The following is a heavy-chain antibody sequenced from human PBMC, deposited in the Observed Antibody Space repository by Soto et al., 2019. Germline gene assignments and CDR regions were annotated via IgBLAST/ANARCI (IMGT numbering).Heavy chain of an antibody. J-gene: IGHJ5*01. Sequence: PSETLSLTCTVSGGSISSYYWSWIRQPPGKGLEWIGYIYYTGSTNYNPSLKSRVTISVDTSKNQVSLKLSSVTAADTAVYYCARDRWFDSWGQGTLVTVSS. CDR2: IYYTGST. V-gene: IGHV4-59*01. CDR3: ARDRWFDS. CDR1: GGSISSYY.